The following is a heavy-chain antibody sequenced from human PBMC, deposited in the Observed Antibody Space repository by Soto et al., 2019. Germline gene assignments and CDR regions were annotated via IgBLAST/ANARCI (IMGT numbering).Heavy chain of an antibody. V-gene: IGHV4-4*07. J-gene: IGHJ4*02. CDR3: AXXQXXXXGSGSYDY. Sequence: QVQLQESGPGLVKPSETLSLTCTVSGGSIXSYYWSXXRQPAGKGLEWIGRIYTSGSTNYNPSLNSRVTMSVDTSKNQFSLKLSSVTAADTAVXYCAXXQXXXXGSGSYDYWGQGTLVTVSS. CDR2: IYTSGST. D-gene: IGHD3-10*01. CDR1: GGSIXSYY.